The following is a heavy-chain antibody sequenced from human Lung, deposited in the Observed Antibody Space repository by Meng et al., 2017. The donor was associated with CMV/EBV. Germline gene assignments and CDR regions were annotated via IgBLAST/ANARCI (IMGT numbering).Heavy chain of an antibody. D-gene: IGHD3-10*01. Sequence: QVQLRESGPGLVKPSETLSRTRAVSGDSITNHNWWAWVRQPPGKGLEWIGEIPHRGSSAYNPSLKSRVSMSIDKSKNQFSLKLTSVTAADTAVYHCLRRSGGSVWGQGTLVTVSS. CDR1: GDSITNHNW. J-gene: IGHJ1*01. CDR3: LRRSGGSV. CDR2: IPHRGSS. V-gene: IGHV4-4*02.